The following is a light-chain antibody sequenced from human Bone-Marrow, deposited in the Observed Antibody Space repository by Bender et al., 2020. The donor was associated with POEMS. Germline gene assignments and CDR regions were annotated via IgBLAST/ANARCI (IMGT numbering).Light chain of an antibody. CDR3: LSYVGSTTWM. Sequence: QSALTQPASVSGSPGQSITISCTGTSNDVGSYNLVSWYQQHPGKAPKLMIYEGSKRPSGVSDRFSGSKSGNTASLTISGLQAEDEADYYCLSYVGSTTWMFGGGTKLTVL. J-gene: IGLJ3*02. V-gene: IGLV2-23*01. CDR2: EGS. CDR1: SNDVGSYNL.